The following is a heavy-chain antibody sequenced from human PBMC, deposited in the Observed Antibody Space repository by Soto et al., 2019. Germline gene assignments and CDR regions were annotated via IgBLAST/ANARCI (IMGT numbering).Heavy chain of an antibody. CDR1: GGSISSGGYS. V-gene: IGHV4-30-2*01. D-gene: IGHD6-13*01. CDR3: AREIAAAGINWFDP. Sequence: QLQLQESGSGLVKPSQTLSLTCAVSGGSISSGGYSWSWIRQPPGKGLEWIGYIYHSGSTYYNPSLKSRVTISVDRSKNQFSLKLSSVTAADTAVYYCAREIAAAGINWFDPWGQGTLVTVSS. J-gene: IGHJ5*02. CDR2: IYHSGST.